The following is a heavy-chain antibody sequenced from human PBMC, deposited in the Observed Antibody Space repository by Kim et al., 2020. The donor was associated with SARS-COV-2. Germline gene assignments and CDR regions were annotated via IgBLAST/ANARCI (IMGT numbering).Heavy chain of an antibody. J-gene: IGHJ6*02. D-gene: IGHD3-10*01. CDR1: GFTFSSYW. V-gene: IGHV3-7*03. CDR3: ARDSMVRGDKYYYYGMDV. Sequence: GGSLRLSCAASGFTFSSYWMSWVRQAPGKGLEWVANIKQDGSEKYYVDSVKGRFTISRDNAKNSLYLQMNSLRAEDTAVYYCARDSMVRGDKYYYYGMDVWGQGTTVTVS. CDR2: IKQDGSEK.